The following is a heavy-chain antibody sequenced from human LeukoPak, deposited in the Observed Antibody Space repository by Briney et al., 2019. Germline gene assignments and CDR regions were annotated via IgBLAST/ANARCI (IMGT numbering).Heavy chain of an antibody. CDR3: ARNRSVTTTPGFDH. CDR2: IYHSGST. J-gene: IGHJ4*02. Sequence: PSETLSLTCAVSGFSIRSGDYWGWTRQSPGKGLEWIGSIYHSGSTHYNPSLKSRVTISVDTSKNQFSLMLTSVTAADTAVYYCARNRSVTTTPGFDHWGQGTLVTVSS. V-gene: IGHV4-38-2*01. D-gene: IGHD4-17*01. CDR1: GFSIRSGDY.